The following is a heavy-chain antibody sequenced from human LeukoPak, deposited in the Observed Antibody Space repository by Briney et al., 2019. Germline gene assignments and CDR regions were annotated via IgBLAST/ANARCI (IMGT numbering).Heavy chain of an antibody. D-gene: IGHD6-19*01. CDR1: GGSFSDYH. CDR2: IYHSGST. CDR3: ARDRRQWLTRRVFDY. J-gene: IGHJ4*02. Sequence: SETLSLTCAVYGGSFSDYHWTWIRQPPGKGLEWIGEIYHSGSTNYNPSLKSRVTISVDKSKNQFSLKLSSVTAADTAVYYCARDRRQWLTRRVFDYWGQGTLVTVSS. V-gene: IGHV4-34*01.